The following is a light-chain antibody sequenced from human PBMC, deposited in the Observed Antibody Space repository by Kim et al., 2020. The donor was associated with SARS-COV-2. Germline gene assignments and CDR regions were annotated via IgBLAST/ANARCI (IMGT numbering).Light chain of an antibody. J-gene: IGKJ2*01. CDR2: GAS. CDR1: QSVSSN. Sequence: EIVLTQSPATLSVSPGERATLSCRASQSVSSNLAWYQQKPGQAPRLLLYGASTRATGIPARFSGSGSGTEFTLTISSLQSADFAVYYCQQRRNWPYTCGQGTKLEI. CDR3: QQRRNWPYT. V-gene: IGKV3-15*01.